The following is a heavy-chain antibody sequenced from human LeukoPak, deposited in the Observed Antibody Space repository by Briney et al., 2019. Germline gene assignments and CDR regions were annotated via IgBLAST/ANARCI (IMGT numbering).Heavy chain of an antibody. CDR1: GGSISSYY. V-gene: IGHV4-59*01. J-gene: IGHJ4*02. CDR2: IYYSGST. Sequence: SETLSLTCTVSGGSISSYYWSWIRQPPGKELERIGYIYYSGSTNYNPSLKSRVTISVDTSKNQFSLKLSSVTAADTAVYYCARVSYSSGWDLDYWGQGTLVTVSS. D-gene: IGHD6-19*01. CDR3: ARVSYSSGWDLDY.